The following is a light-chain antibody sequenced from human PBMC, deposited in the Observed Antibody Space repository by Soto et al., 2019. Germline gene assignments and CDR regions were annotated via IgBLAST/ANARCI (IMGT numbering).Light chain of an antibody. CDR2: EVS. Sequence: QSVLTQPSSVSGSPGQSITISCTGTSSDVGGYDFVSWYKHHPGKAPKLIIYEVSNRPSGVSDRFSGSKSGNTASLTISRLQAEDEADYYCSSYTRSSTWVFGGGTKLTVL. J-gene: IGLJ3*02. V-gene: IGLV2-14*01. CDR3: SSYTRSSTWV. CDR1: SSDVGGYDF.